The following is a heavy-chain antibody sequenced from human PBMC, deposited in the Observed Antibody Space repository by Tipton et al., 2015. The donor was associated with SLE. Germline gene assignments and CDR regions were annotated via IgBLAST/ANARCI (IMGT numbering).Heavy chain of an antibody. CDR3: TRDREVVRGVIIRNYYYYYMDV. CDR2: IRSKAYGGTT. J-gene: IGHJ6*03. CDR1: GFTFGDYA. Sequence: RSLRLSCTASGFTFGDYAMSWFRQAPGKGLEWVGFIRSKAYGGTTEYAASVKGRFTISRDDSKSIAYLQMNSLKTEDTAVYYCTRDREVVRGVIIRNYYYYYMDVWGKGTTVTVSS. V-gene: IGHV3-49*03. D-gene: IGHD3-10*01.